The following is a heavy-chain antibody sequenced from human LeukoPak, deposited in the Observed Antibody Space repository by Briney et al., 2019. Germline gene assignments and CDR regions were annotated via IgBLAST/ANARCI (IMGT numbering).Heavy chain of an antibody. CDR1: GGSISSGDYY. CDR3: ARDRALVAWGAFDI. Sequence: SQTLSLTCTVSGGSISSGDYYWSWIRQPPGKGLEWIGYIYYSGSTYYNPSLKSQVTISVDTSKNQFSLKLSSVTAADTAVYYCARDRALVAWGAFDIWGQGTMVTVSS. J-gene: IGHJ3*02. CDR2: IYYSGST. V-gene: IGHV4-30-4*01. D-gene: IGHD2-2*01.